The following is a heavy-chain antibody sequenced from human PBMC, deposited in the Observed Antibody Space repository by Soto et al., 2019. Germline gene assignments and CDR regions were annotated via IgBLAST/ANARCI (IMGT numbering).Heavy chain of an antibody. CDR3: AKHRSHGTPYYGMDL. CDR1: GFTFGDYA. J-gene: IGHJ6*02. V-gene: IGHV3-9*01. CDR2: FKWNSGDV. Sequence: PGGSLRLSCAASGFTFGDYAMHWVRQVPGKGLEWVSGFKWNSGDVGYADSVKGRFTISRDNARNSLCLQMNSLRPEDTAVYYCAKHRSHGTPYYGMDLWGQGTMVTISS. D-gene: IGHD2-15*01.